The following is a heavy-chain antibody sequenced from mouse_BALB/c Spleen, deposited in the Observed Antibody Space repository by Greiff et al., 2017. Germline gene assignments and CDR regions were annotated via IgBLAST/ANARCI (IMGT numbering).Heavy chain of an antibody. Sequence: EVQLQQSGPELVKPGASVKIPCKASGYTFTDYNMDWVKQSHGKSLEWIGDINPNNGGTIYNQKFKGKATLTVDKSSSTAYMELRSLTSEDTAVYYCARVGYYGSSHYFDYWGQGTTLTVSS. CDR3: ARVGYYGSSHYFDY. CDR1: GYTFTDYN. CDR2: INPNNGGT. D-gene: IGHD1-1*01. V-gene: IGHV1-18*01. J-gene: IGHJ2*01.